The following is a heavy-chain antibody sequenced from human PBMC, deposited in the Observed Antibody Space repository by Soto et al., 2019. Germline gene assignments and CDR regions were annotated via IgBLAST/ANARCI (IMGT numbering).Heavy chain of an antibody. D-gene: IGHD2-15*01. J-gene: IGHJ6*02. V-gene: IGHV3-53*01. CDR1: GFTVSSNY. CDR3: ARGYCSGGSCYSGWWMDV. CDR2: IYSGGST. Sequence: GGSLRLSCVASGFTVSSNYMSWVRQAPGKGLEWVSIIYSGGSTFYADSVKGRFTISRDNSKNTLYLQMNSLRAEDTAVYYCARGYCSGGSCYSGWWMDVWGQGTTVTVSS.